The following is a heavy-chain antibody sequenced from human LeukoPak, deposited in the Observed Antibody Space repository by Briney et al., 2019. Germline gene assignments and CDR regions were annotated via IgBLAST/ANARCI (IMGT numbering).Heavy chain of an antibody. CDR1: GFTLSTYA. Sequence: PGGSLRLSCAASGFTLSTYAMSWVRQAPGKGLEWVSAVSGNGGSTNYADSVKGRFTISRDNSKNTVYLQMNSLRAEDTAVYYCAKSPGSTYLFDYWGQGTLVTVSS. J-gene: IGHJ4*02. V-gene: IGHV3-23*01. D-gene: IGHD2-2*01. CDR2: VSGNGGST. CDR3: AKSPGSTYLFDY.